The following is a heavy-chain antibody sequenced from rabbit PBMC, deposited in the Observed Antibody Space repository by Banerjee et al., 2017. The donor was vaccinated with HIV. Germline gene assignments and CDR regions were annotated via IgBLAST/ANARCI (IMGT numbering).Heavy chain of an antibody. CDR2: INASTGKP. J-gene: IGHJ4*01. CDR3: ARDLVGVIGWNFYL. D-gene: IGHD2-1*01. CDR1: GFSFSDRDV. V-gene: IGHV1S45*01. Sequence: QEQLVESGGGLVQPEGSLTLTCKASGFSFSDRDVMCWVRQAPGKGLQWIACINASTGKPVYATWASCRFTISRTSSTTVTLRMTSLTAADRATYFCARDLVGVIGWNFYLWGQGTLVTVS.